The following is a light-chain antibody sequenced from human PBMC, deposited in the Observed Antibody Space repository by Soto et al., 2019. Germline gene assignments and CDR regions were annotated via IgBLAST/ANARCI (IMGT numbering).Light chain of an antibody. J-gene: IGKJ1*01. CDR2: DAS. Sequence: IVLTQSPATLSLSPGERATLSCRASQSVSDYLAWYQQKPGQAPRLLIYDASNSATGIPARFSGSGSGTDFTLTISSLETEDCAVYYCQQRINRWTFGQGNKLDIX. V-gene: IGKV3-11*01. CDR3: QQRINRWT. CDR1: QSVSDY.